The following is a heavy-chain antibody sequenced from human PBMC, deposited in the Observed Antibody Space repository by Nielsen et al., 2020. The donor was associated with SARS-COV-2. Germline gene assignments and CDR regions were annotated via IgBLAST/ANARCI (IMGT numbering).Heavy chain of an antibody. CDR3: ARDSTAAIGGAWFDP. D-gene: IGHD2-2*02. CDR2: IYYSGST. J-gene: IGHJ5*02. CDR1: GGSISSSSYY. V-gene: IGHV4-39*07. Sequence: SETLSLTCTVSGGSISSSSYYWGWIRQPPGKGLEWIGSIYYSGSTYYNPSVKSHFTMSLDTSKNQFSLNLTSVTAADTAVYYCARDSTAAIGGAWFDPWGQETLVTVSS.